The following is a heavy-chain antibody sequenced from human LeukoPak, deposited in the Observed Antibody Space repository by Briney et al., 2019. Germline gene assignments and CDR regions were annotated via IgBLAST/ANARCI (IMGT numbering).Heavy chain of an antibody. CDR3: AKSMVSSSNFDY. J-gene: IGHJ4*02. CDR2: ISWNSGSI. D-gene: IGHD6-6*01. Sequence: PGRSLRLSCAASGFTFDDYAMHWVRQAPGKALKWVSGISWNSGSIGYADSVKGRFTISRDNAKNSLYLQMNSLRAEDTALYYCAKSMVSSSNFDYWGQGTLVTVSS. V-gene: IGHV3-9*01. CDR1: GFTFDDYA.